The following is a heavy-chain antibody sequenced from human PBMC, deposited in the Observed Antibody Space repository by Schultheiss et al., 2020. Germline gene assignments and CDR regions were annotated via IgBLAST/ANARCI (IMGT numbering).Heavy chain of an antibody. V-gene: IGHV4-61*05. CDR1: GGSITSSSFY. J-gene: IGHJ4*02. D-gene: IGHD5-24*01. CDR3: AGRDGIRGGDY. Sequence: SETLSLTCTVSGGSITSSSFYWGWIRQPPGMGLEWIGFIGYSGSTKYNPSLKSRVTISLDTSKNQFSLNMRSVTAADTAVYYCAGRDGIRGGDYWVQGILVTVSS. CDR2: IGYSGST.